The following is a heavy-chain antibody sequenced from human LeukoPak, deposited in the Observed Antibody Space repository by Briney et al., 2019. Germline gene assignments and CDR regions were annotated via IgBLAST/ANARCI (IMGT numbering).Heavy chain of an antibody. D-gene: IGHD3-22*01. CDR1: GYTFTSYG. Sequence: ASVKVSCKASGYTFTSYGISWVRQAPGQGLEWMGWISAYNGNTNYAQKLQGRVTMTTDTSTSTAYMELRSLRSDDTAVYYCARGMGSGYYWDYYYYGMDVWGQGTTVTVSS. J-gene: IGHJ6*02. CDR3: ARGMGSGYYWDYYYYGMDV. CDR2: ISAYNGNT. V-gene: IGHV1-18*01.